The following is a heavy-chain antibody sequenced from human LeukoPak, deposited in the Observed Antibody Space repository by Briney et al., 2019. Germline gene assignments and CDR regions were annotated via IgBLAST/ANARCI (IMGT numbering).Heavy chain of an antibody. CDR3: ARLGTSATSFEF. Sequence: PGESLKISCKGSGYSFIRNWIGWVRQMPGKGLEWMAIIYPRCSDTRYSPSFQGHVTISADKSISTAYLQWSSLTASDTAMYYCARLGTSATSFEFWGQGTLVTVSS. J-gene: IGHJ4*02. CDR1: GYSFIRNW. CDR2: IYPRCSDT. D-gene: IGHD2-15*01. V-gene: IGHV5-51*01.